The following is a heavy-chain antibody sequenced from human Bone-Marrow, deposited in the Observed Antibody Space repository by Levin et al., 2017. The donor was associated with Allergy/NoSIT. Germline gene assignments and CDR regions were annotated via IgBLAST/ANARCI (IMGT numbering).Heavy chain of an antibody. V-gene: IGHV1-8*01. CDR2: VNPVSGNT. CDR3: ARDRARVWDAFDF. J-gene: IGHJ3*01. CDR1: GYTFTNYD. D-gene: IGHD3-16*02. Sequence: GESLKISCKTSGYTFTNYDINWVRQAPGQGLEWMGWVNPVSGNTGYAQNFQGRVTMTRDNSISTAYMELRSLRSDDTAMYYCARDRARVWDAFDFWGPGTMVTVSS.